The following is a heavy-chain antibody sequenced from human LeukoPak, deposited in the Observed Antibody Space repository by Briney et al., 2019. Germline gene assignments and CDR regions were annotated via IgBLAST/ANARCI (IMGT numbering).Heavy chain of an antibody. D-gene: IGHD5-24*01. CDR1: GFTVRSNY. Sequence: GGSLRLSCAASGFTVRSNYMSWVRQAPGKGLEWVSVIYSGGTTYYADSVKGRFTISRHNSKNMLYLQMNSLRAEDTAVYYCARDRDGYSYFDYWGQGTLVTVSS. CDR2: IYSGGTT. J-gene: IGHJ4*02. CDR3: ARDRDGYSYFDY. V-gene: IGHV3-53*04.